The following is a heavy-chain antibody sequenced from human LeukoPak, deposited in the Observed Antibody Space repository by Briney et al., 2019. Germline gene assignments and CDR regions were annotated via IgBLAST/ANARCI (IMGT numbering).Heavy chain of an antibody. D-gene: IGHD6-19*01. CDR3: ARDYSSGWYVRPPGDY. CDR2: IGSDNTTI. CDR1: GFTFRRYT. Sequence: PGGSLRLSCAASGFTFRRYTLNWVRQAPGKGLEWISYIGSDNTTIDYADSVKGRFTISRDNSKNTLYLQMNSLRAEDTAVYYCARDYSSGWYVRPPGDYWGQGTLVTVSS. J-gene: IGHJ4*02. V-gene: IGHV3-48*01.